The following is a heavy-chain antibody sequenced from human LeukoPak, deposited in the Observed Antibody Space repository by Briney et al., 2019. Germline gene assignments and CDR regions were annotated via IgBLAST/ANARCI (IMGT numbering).Heavy chain of an antibody. CDR1: GFSFSSYV. CDR3: ARDTSSSSDY. CDR2: INWNGGST. Sequence: GGSLRLSCVASGFSFSSYVMNWVRQAPGTGLEWVSGINWNGGSTGYADSVKGRFTISRDNAKNSLYLQMNSLRAEDTALYYCARDTSSSSDYWGQGTLVTVSS. D-gene: IGHD6-6*01. V-gene: IGHV3-20*04. J-gene: IGHJ4*02.